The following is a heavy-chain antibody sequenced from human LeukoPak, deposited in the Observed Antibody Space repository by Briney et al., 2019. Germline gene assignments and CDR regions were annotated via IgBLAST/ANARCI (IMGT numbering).Heavy chain of an antibody. D-gene: IGHD4-23*01. J-gene: IGHJ4*02. Sequence: TGGSLRLSCAASGFTFSTYGMHWVRQAPGKGLEWVAVISYDGSNKYYADSVKGRFTISRDNSQNTLYLQMSSLRTEDTAAYYCAKASSYGGNSEFDYWGQGTLVTVSS. CDR2: ISYDGSNK. CDR1: GFTFSTYG. CDR3: AKASSYGGNSEFDY. V-gene: IGHV3-30*18.